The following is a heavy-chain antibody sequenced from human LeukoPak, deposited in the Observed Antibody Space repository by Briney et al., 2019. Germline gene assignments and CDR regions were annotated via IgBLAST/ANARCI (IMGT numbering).Heavy chain of an antibody. CDR2: IYPGDSET. D-gene: IGHD5-24*01. CDR3: ARRGRWLQSRPFDY. CDR1: GYSFTSYW. J-gene: IGHJ4*02. Sequence: GESLKISCKASGYSFTSYWIAWVRQMPGKGLEWMGIIYPGDSETRYSPSFQGQATFSVDKSISTAYLQWSSLKASDTAMYYCARRGRWLQSRPFDYWGQGTLVTVSS. V-gene: IGHV5-51*01.